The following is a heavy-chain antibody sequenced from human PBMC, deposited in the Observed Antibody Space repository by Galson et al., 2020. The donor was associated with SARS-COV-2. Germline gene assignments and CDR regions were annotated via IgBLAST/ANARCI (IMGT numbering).Heavy chain of an antibody. V-gene: IGHV1-58*02. Sequence: SVKVSCKASGFTFNSSTIQWVRQAPGRRLEWIGWIVVGNDNPNYAQKVQERLTITRDMSTTTAYLELTSLRSEDTAVYYCAADAYYSDSGLLAFDVWGQGTMITVSS. CDR2: IVVGNDNP. CDR3: AADAYYSDSGLLAFDV. CDR1: GFTFNSST. J-gene: IGHJ3*01. D-gene: IGHD3-22*01.